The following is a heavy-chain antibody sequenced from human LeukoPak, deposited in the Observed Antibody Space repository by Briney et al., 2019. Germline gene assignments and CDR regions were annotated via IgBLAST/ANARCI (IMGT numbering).Heavy chain of an antibody. J-gene: IGHJ4*02. CDR3: ASLGYSYGKDFDY. V-gene: IGHV1-2*02. CDR1: GYTFTGYY. D-gene: IGHD5-18*01. Sequence: ASVKVSCKASGYTFTGYYMHWVRQAPGQGLEWMGWINPNSGGTNYAQKFQGRVTMTRDTSISTTYMELSRLRSDDTAVYYCASLGYSYGKDFDYWGQGTLVTVSS. CDR2: INPNSGGT.